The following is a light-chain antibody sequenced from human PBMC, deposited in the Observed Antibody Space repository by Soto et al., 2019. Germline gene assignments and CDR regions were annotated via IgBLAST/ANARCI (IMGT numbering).Light chain of an antibody. CDR3: QQYGSLSWT. J-gene: IGKJ1*01. V-gene: IGKV3-20*01. CDR1: QNVDSNY. Sequence: EIVLTQSPGTLPLSAGERATLSCRASQNVDSNYLAWYQQKNGQAPRIIIFGASGRDTGIPDRFSGSGSWTDFTLTISRLEPEDFEVYYCQQYGSLSWTFGQGTKVDIK. CDR2: GAS.